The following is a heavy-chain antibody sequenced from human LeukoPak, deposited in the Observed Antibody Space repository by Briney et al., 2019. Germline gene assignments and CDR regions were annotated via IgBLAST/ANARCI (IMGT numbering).Heavy chain of an antibody. CDR3: AKDWGSSGWYNWFDP. Sequence: GTSLRLSGAVSGFTIGNHGMHRVHQAAGKGLEWVAMISHDGRAEYYRDSVKGRLTISRDNSNNMLYLQMNSLRVEDTAVYYCAKDWGSSGWYNWFDPWGQGTLVTVSS. V-gene: IGHV3-30*18. J-gene: IGHJ5*02. D-gene: IGHD6-19*01. CDR1: GFTIGNHG. CDR2: ISHDGRAE.